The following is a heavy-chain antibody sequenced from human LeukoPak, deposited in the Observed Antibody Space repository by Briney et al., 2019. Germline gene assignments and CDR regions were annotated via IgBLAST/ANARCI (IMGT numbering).Heavy chain of an antibody. J-gene: IGHJ4*02. CDR1: DGFINGYD. V-gene: IGHV4-4*07. Sequence: SETLSLTCSISDGFINGYDWTWVRQPAGKGLEWIGRLYSSGTTYYNPSLQSRVTMSLDTSKSQFSLNLSSVTAADTAVYYCARGVSAVTVDSWGQGTLVTVSS. D-gene: IGHD4-17*01. CDR3: ARGVSAVTVDS. CDR2: LYSSGTT.